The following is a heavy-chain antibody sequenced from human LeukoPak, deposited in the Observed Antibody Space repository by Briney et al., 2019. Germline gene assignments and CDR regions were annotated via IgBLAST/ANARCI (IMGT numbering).Heavy chain of an antibody. V-gene: IGHV3-23*01. CDR2: ISGSGGST. Sequence: GGSLRLSCAASGFTFRSYAMRWVRQAPVKGLEWVSSISGSGGSTYYADSVKGRFTISRDNSKNTLYLQIDSLRAEDTAVYYCAKVLYCGGDCRGFDYWGQGTLVTVSS. D-gene: IGHD2-21*02. CDR3: AKVLYCGGDCRGFDY. CDR1: GFTFRSYA. J-gene: IGHJ4*02.